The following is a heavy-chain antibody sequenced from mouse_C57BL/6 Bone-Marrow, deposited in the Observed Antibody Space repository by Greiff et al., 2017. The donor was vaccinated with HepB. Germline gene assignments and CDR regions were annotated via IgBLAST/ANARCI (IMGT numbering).Heavy chain of an antibody. D-gene: IGHD2-2*01. CDR3: ARRGYGYDGVDY. CDR1: GFTFSSYG. V-gene: IGHV5-6*02. CDR2: ISSGGSYT. J-gene: IGHJ2*01. Sequence: DVMLVESGGDLVKPGGSLKLSCAASGFTFSSYGMSWVRQTPDKRLEWVATISSGGSYTYYPDSVKGRFTISRDNAKNTLYLQMSSLKSEDTAMYYCARRGYGYDGVDYWGQGTTLTVSS.